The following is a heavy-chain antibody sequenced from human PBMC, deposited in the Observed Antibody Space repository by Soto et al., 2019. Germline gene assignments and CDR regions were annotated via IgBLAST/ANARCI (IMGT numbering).Heavy chain of an antibody. CDR3: ASLGREARRRGNYYYGMDV. V-gene: IGHV4-39*01. CDR1: GGSISSSSYY. CDR2: IYYSGST. J-gene: IGHJ6*02. Sequence: SETLSLTCTVSGGSISSSSYYWGWIRQPPGKGLEWIGSIYYSGSTYYNPSLKSRVTISVDTSKNQFSLKLSSVTAADTAVYYCASLGREARRRGNYYYGMDVWGQGTTVTVSS. D-gene: IGHD3-16*01.